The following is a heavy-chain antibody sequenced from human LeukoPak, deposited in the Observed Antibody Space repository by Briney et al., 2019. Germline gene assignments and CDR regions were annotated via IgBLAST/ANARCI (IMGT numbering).Heavy chain of an antibody. Sequence: SETLSLTCAVYGGSFSGYYWSWIRQPPGKGLEWIGEINHSGSTTYNPSLQTRITISVDKSKNQFSLKLSSVTAADTAVYYCARGPYDSSGYPLPFDRWGQGTLVTVSS. D-gene: IGHD3-22*01. V-gene: IGHV4-34*01. J-gene: IGHJ4*02. CDR3: ARGPYDSSGYPLPFDR. CDR1: GGSFSGYY. CDR2: INHSGST.